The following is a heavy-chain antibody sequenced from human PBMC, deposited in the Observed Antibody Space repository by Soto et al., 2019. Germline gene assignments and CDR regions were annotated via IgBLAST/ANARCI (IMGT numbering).Heavy chain of an antibody. D-gene: IGHD3-22*01. Sequence: PSETLSLTCTVSGGTITGGGYSWTWLRKAAGKSADWSGRIYCSWSTFYIPCLKSRLTMSVETPNNQFSLKLSSVTAADTSVYSCARDKGDSRIDYWGPGPLVTVSS. CDR1: GGTITGGGYS. V-gene: IGHV4-39*07. J-gene: IGHJ4*02. CDR3: ARDKGDSRIDY. CDR2: IYCSWST.